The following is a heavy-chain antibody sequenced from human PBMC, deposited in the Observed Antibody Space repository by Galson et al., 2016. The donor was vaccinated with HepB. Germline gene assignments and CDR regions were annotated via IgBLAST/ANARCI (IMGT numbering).Heavy chain of an antibody. V-gene: IGHV4-39*01. J-gene: IGHJ6*02. D-gene: IGHD6-25*01. CDR1: GGSISSSSYN. CDR3: ARCGLGSYYYYYGMDV. Sequence: SETLSLTCTVSGGSISSSSYNWGWIRQPPGKGLEWIGSIYYSENTYYNPSLKSRVTISVDTSKNQFSLKLSSVTAADTAVYYWARCGLGSYYYYYGMDVWGQGTTVTVSS. CDR2: IYYSENT.